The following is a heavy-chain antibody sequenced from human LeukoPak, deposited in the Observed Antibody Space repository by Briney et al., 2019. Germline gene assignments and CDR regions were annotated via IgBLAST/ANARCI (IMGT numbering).Heavy chain of an antibody. J-gene: IGHJ4*02. CDR1: GYTFTSYG. Sequence: ASVKVSCKASGYTFTSYGISWVRQAPGQGLEWMGWISAYNGNTNYAQKLQGRVTMTTDTSTSTAYMELRSLRSDDTAVYYCASYADSGGWFDYWGQETLVTVSS. CDR2: ISAYNGNT. V-gene: IGHV1-18*01. D-gene: IGHD6-19*01. CDR3: ASYADSGGWFDY.